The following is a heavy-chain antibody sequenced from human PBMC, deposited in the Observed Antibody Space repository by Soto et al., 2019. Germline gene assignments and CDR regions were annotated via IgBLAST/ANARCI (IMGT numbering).Heavy chain of an antibody. V-gene: IGHV3-23*01. D-gene: IGHD1-7*01. J-gene: IGHJ4*02. CDR1: GFTFSTYA. CDR3: AKDRNYPRDQFHY. Sequence: PGGSVRLSCAASGFTFSTYALSWVRQAPGKGLEWVSAISANGQGIYYADSVRGRFTISRDNSKNTIFLHMDSLRAEDTAVYYCAKDRNYPRDQFHYWGQGTLVTVSS. CDR2: ISANGQGI.